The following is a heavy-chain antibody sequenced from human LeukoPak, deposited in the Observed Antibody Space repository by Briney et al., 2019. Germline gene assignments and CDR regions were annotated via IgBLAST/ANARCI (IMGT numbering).Heavy chain of an antibody. CDR2: IRYDGSNK. CDR3: AKDRVFGPSEYYFDY. V-gene: IGHV3-30*02. Sequence: PGGSLRLSCAASGFTFSSYGMHWVRQAPGKGLEWVAFIRYDGSNKYYADSVKGRFTISRDNSKNTLYLQMNSLRAEDTAVYYCAKDRVFGPSEYYFDYWGQGTLVTVSS. D-gene: IGHD3/OR15-3a*01. CDR1: GFTFSSYG. J-gene: IGHJ4*02.